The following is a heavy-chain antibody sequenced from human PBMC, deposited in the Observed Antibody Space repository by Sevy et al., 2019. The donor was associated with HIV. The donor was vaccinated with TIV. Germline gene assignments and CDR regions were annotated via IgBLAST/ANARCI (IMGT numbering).Heavy chain of an antibody. Sequence: GGSLRLSCAASGFTFSTYSMNWVRQAPGKGLEWVSSISSSSNYIYYADSLKGRFTISRDNAKNSLYLQMNSLRADATAVYYCARDGARITMVQGVMAYYHGMDVWGQGTTVTVSS. D-gene: IGHD3-10*01. J-gene: IGHJ6*02. CDR1: GFTFSTYS. CDR3: ARDGARITMVQGVMAYYHGMDV. V-gene: IGHV3-21*01. CDR2: ISSSSNYI.